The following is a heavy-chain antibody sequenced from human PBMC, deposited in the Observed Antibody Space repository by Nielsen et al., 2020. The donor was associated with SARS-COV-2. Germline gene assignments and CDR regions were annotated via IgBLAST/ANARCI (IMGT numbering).Heavy chain of an antibody. V-gene: IGHV3-21*01. CDR3: ARSLYSSGWLNY. J-gene: IGHJ4*02. Sequence: GESLKISCAASGFSFSRYSMVWVRQAPGKGLEWVSSISSSSSYIYYADSVKGRFTISRDNAKNSLYLQMNSLRAEDTAVYYCARSLYSSGWLNYWGQGTLVTVSS. CDR2: ISSSSSYI. D-gene: IGHD6-19*01. CDR1: GFSFSRYS.